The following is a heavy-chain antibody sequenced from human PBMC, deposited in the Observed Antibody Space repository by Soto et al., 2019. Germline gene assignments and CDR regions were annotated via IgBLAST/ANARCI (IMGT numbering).Heavy chain of an antibody. CDR1: GYTFTSYY. D-gene: IGHD5-18*01. V-gene: IGHV1-46*01. Sequence: ASGKVSCKASGYTFTSYYMHCVRQAPGQGLEWMGIINPSGGSTSYAQKFQSRVTMTQDTSTSTVYMELSSLGSEDRAVYYCARDAIVVDTATQVKFYHYYDLDVWGQGPTVTESS. CDR2: INPSGGST. J-gene: IGHJ6*02. CDR3: ARDAIVVDTATQVKFYHYYDLDV.